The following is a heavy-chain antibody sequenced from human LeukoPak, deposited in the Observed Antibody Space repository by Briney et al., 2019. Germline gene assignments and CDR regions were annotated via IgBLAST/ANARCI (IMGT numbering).Heavy chain of an antibody. Sequence: ASVKVSCKASGGTFSSYAISWVRQAPGQGLEWMGRIIPILGIANYAQKFQGRVTITADKSTSTAYMELSSLRSKDTAVYYCARDSSGWYPGAFDIWGQGTMVTVSS. J-gene: IGHJ3*02. D-gene: IGHD6-19*01. CDR1: GGTFSSYA. CDR3: ARDSSGWYPGAFDI. V-gene: IGHV1-69*04. CDR2: IIPILGIA.